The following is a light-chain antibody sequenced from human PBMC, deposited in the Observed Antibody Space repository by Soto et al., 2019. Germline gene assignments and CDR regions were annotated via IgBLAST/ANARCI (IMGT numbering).Light chain of an antibody. CDR3: QQYYSTPLVT. Sequence: DIVMTQSPLSLPVTPGEPASISCRSSQSLLHSNGYNYLDWYLQKPGQSPQLLIYLGSNRASGVPDRFSGSGSGTDFTLTISSLQAEDVAVYYCQQYYSTPLVTFGPGTKVDIK. J-gene: IGKJ3*01. V-gene: IGKV2-28*01. CDR2: LGS. CDR1: QSLLHSNGYNY.